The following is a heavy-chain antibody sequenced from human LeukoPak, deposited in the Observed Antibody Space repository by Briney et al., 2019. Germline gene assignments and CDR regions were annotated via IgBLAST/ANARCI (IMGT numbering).Heavy chain of an antibody. V-gene: IGHV1-18*04. CDR1: GYTFISYG. J-gene: IGHJ5*02. CDR2: ISAYKGNT. Sequence: ASVKVSCKASGYTFISYGISWVRQAPGQGLEWMGWISAYKGNTKYAQKFQGRVTMTTDTSTSTAYMELRSLRSDDTAVYYCARVRGRGNWFDPWGQGTLVTVSS. CDR3: ARVRGRGNWFDP. D-gene: IGHD3-10*01.